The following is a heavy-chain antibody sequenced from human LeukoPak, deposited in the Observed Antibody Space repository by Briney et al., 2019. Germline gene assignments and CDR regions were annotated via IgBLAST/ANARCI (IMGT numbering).Heavy chain of an antibody. D-gene: IGHD6-13*01. V-gene: IGHV1-24*01. J-gene: IGHJ4*02. CDR3: ATSSHPIAAAPLSNFDY. CDR2: FDPEDGET. Sequence: ASVKVSCKVSGYTLTELSMHWVRQAPGKGLEWMGGFDPEDGETIYAQKFQGRVTMTEDTSTDTAYMELSSLRSEDTAVYYCATSSHPIAAAPLSNFDYWGQGTLVTVSS. CDR1: GYTLTELS.